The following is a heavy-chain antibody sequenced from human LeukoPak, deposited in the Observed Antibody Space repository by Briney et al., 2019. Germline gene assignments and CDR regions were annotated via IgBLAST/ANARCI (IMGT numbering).Heavy chain of an antibody. V-gene: IGHV4-61*02. CDR2: IYTSGST. CDR1: GGSISSGSYY. J-gene: IGHJ4*02. CDR3: ARDRVGVFDY. D-gene: IGHD3-16*01. Sequence: SETLSLTCTVSGGSISSGSYYWSWIRQPAGKGLEWIGRIYTSGSTNYNPSLKSRVTISVDTSKNQFSLKLSSVTAADTAVYYCARDRVGVFDYWGQGTLVTVSS.